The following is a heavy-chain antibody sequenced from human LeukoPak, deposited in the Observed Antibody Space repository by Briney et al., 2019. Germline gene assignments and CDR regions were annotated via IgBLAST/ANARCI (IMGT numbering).Heavy chain of an antibody. Sequence: PGGSLRLSCAASGFTFSSYAMIWVRQAPGKGLEWVANIKQDGSEKYYVDSVKGRFTISRDNAKNSLYLQMNSLRAEDTAVYYCARDRPYVVDIVATTHDYWGQGTLVTVSS. J-gene: IGHJ4*02. D-gene: IGHD5-12*01. CDR1: GFTFSSYA. V-gene: IGHV3-7*01. CDR2: IKQDGSEK. CDR3: ARDRPYVVDIVATTHDY.